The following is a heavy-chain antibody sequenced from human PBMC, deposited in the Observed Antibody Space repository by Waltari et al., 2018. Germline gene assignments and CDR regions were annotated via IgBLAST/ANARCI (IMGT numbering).Heavy chain of an antibody. J-gene: IGHJ2*01. CDR3: ARIAAVAGTLWYFDL. Sequence: QVQLVQSGAEVKKPGASVKVSCKASGYTFPSYVINRVRKATGQGLEWMGCMNPNSGNTGYAQEFQGRVTMTRNTSISTAYMELSSLRSEDTAVYYCARIAAVAGTLWYFDLWGRGTLVTVSS. CDR1: GYTFPSYV. CDR2: MNPNSGNT. D-gene: IGHD6-19*01. V-gene: IGHV1-8*02.